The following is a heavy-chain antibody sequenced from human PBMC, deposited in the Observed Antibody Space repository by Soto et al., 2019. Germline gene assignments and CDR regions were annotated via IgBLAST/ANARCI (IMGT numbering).Heavy chain of an antibody. CDR3: AKTIVPAGIDAFDV. Sequence: EVQLLESGGDLIQAGGSLRLSCAASGFTLSSYALTWVRQGPGKGLEWVSVISASGSDKFFRDSVKGRFTISRDTSKNTLYLQMNSLRVEDTAVYYCAKTIVPAGIDAFDVWGRGTMVTVSS. CDR2: ISASGSDK. D-gene: IGHD2-2*02. J-gene: IGHJ3*01. V-gene: IGHV3-23*01. CDR1: GFTLSSYA.